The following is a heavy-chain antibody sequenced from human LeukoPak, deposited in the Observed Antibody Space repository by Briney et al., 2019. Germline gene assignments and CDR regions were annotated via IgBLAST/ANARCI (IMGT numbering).Heavy chain of an antibody. Sequence: GGSLRLSCAASGFTFSSYGMHWVRQAPGKGLEWVAVISYDGSNKYYADSVKGRFTISRDNSKNTLYLQMNSLRAENTAAYYCARIRDDYNPLDYWGQGTLVTVSS. CDR1: GFTFSSYG. CDR3: ARIRDDYNPLDY. J-gene: IGHJ4*02. V-gene: IGHV3-30*03. D-gene: IGHD5-24*01. CDR2: ISYDGSNK.